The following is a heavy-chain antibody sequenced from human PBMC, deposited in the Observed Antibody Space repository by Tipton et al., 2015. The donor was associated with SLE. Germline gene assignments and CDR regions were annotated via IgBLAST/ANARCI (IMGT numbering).Heavy chain of an antibody. CDR2: ISTYNGNT. Sequence: QLVQSGPEVKKPGASVRVSCKASGYTFTTYGISWVRQAPGQGLEWMGWISTYNGNTNYAQKLQGRVTMTSDTSTSTAYMELRSLRSDDTAVYYCARANPFYSGYDFDYWGQGTLVTVSS. J-gene: IGHJ4*02. D-gene: IGHD5-12*01. CDR3: ARANPFYSGYDFDY. CDR1: GYTFTTYG. V-gene: IGHV1-18*01.